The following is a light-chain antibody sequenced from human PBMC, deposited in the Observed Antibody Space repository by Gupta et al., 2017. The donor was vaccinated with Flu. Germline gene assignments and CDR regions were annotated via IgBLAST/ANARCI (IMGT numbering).Light chain of an antibody. CDR3: MQARQTAFT. CDR1: QSLLHSNGYNY. Sequence: DIVMTESPIYLPVTPGEPAYISCRSSQSLLHSNGYNYLDWYLQKPGQSPQLLIYLGSNRASGVPDRFSGSGSGTDFTLKISRVEAEDVGVYYCMQARQTAFTFGPGTKVDIK. J-gene: IGKJ3*01. V-gene: IGKV2-28*01. CDR2: LGS.